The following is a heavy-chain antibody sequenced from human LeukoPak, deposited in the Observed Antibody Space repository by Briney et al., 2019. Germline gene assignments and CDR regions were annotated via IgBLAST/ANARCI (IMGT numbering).Heavy chain of an antibody. CDR1: GGSISSYY. J-gene: IGHJ5*02. CDR2: IYTSGST. V-gene: IGHV4-4*07. Sequence: SETLSLTCTVSGGSISSYYWSWIRQPAGKGLEWIGRIYTSGSTNYNPSLKSRVTMSVDTSKNQFSLKLSSVTAADTAVYYCARDNFWVSRAGHYYGSGSYLWFDPWGQGTLVTVSS. D-gene: IGHD3-10*01. CDR3: ARDNFWVSRAGHYYGSGSYLWFDP.